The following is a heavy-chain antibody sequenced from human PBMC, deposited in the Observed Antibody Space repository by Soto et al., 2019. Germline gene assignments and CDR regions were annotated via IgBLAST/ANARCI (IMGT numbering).Heavy chain of an antibody. Sequence: ASVKVSCKASGYTFTSYGISWVRQAPGQGLEWMGWISAYNGNTNYAQKLQGRVTMTTDTSTSTAYMEMRSLRSDDTAVYYCARVKGSGYHNWFDPWGQGTLVTVSS. V-gene: IGHV1-18*01. J-gene: IGHJ5*02. D-gene: IGHD3-22*01. CDR2: ISAYNGNT. CDR1: GYTFTSYG. CDR3: ARVKGSGYHNWFDP.